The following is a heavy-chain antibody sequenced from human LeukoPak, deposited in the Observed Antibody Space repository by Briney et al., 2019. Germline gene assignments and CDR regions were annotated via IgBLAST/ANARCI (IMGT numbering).Heavy chain of an antibody. CDR2: ISGSGSTT. Sequence: GGTLRLSCAVSGFTFSSYGMSWVRQAPGKGLEWVSAISGSGSTTYYADSVKGRFTISRDNSKNTLFLQMNSLTAEDTAIYSCARPRLEYCSGGSCFDAFDIWGQGTMVTVSS. D-gene: IGHD2-15*01. J-gene: IGHJ3*02. CDR3: ARPRLEYCSGGSCFDAFDI. V-gene: IGHV3-23*01. CDR1: GFTFSSYG.